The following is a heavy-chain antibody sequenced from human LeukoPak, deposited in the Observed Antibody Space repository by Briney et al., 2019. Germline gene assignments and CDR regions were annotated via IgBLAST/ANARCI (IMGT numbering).Heavy chain of an antibody. CDR2: INHSGST. J-gene: IGHJ3*02. CDR1: GGSISSSNW. V-gene: IGHV4-4*02. Sequence: SETLSLTCAVSGGSISSSNWWSWVRQPPGKGLEWIGEINHSGSTNYNPSLKSRVTISVDTSKNQFSLKLSSVTAADTAVYYCARRGFLEWLLSRRRAFDIWGQGTMVTVSS. D-gene: IGHD3-3*01. CDR3: ARRGFLEWLLSRRRAFDI.